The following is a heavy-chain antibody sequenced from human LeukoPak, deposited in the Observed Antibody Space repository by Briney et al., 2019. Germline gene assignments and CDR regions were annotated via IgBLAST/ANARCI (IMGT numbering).Heavy chain of an antibody. D-gene: IGHD5-18*01. CDR3: ARGESQLWYSYNWFDP. V-gene: IGHV3-11*01. CDR1: GFTFSDYY. CDR2: ISSSGSTI. Sequence: GGSLRLSCAASGFTFSDYYMSWIRQAPGKGLEWGSYISSSGSTIYYADSVKGRFTISRDNAKNSLYLQMNSLRAEDTAVYYCARGESQLWYSYNWFDPWGQGTLVTVSS. J-gene: IGHJ5*02.